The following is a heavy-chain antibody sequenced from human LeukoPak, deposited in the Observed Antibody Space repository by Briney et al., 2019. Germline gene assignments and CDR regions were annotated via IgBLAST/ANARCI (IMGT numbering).Heavy chain of an antibody. CDR2: MNPNSGNT. D-gene: IGHD3-16*02. J-gene: IGHJ5*02. V-gene: IGHV1-8*01. Sequence: RASVKVSCKASGYTFTSYDINWVRQATGQGLEWMGWMNPNSGNTGYAQKFQGRVTMTRNTSISTAYMELSSLRSEDTAVYYCARMSERAYYDYVWGSYRYYWFEPWGQGTLVTVYS. CDR3: ARMSERAYYDYVWGSYRYYWFEP. CDR1: GYTFTSYD.